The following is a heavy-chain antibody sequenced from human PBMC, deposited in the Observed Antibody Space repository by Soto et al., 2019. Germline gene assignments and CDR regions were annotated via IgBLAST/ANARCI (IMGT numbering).Heavy chain of an antibody. V-gene: IGHV4-30-4*01. CDR1: GDSISSNNNY. CDR3: ARGRGYSYGLDP. D-gene: IGHD5-18*01. CDR2: ISYSGTT. Sequence: SETLSLTCTVSGDSISSNNNYWSWIRQPPGEGLELIGFISYSGTTSYSPSLKSRVAISLDTSKNQFSLSLSSVTAADTAVYYCARGRGYSYGLDPWGQGTLVTVSS. J-gene: IGHJ5*02.